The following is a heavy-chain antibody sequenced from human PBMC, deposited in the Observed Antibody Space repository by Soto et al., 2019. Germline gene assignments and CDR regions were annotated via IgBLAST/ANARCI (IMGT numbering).Heavy chain of an antibody. Sequence: GGSLRLSCAASGFTFSSYGMRWVRQAPGKGLEWVAVIWYDGSNKYYADSVKGRFTISRDNSKNTLYLQMNSLRAEDTAVYYCARDYPYDRGVNPPDYWGQGTLVTVSS. CDR3: ARDYPYDRGVNPPDY. V-gene: IGHV3-33*01. CDR2: IWYDGSNK. CDR1: GFTFSSYG. J-gene: IGHJ4*02. D-gene: IGHD3-10*01.